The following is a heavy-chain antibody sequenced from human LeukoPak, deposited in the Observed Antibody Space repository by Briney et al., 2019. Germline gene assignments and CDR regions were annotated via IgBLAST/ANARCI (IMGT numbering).Heavy chain of an antibody. Sequence: GGSLRLSCAASGFTFSSYGMHWVRQAPGKGLEWVSAISGSGGSTYYADSVKGRFTISRDNSKNTLYLQMNSLRAEDTAVYYCAKDSDDFWSGYYMGYSSGWYDYWGQGTLVTVSS. CDR3: AKDSDDFWSGYYMGYSSGWYDY. D-gene: IGHD3-3*01. J-gene: IGHJ4*02. CDR1: GFTFSSYG. CDR2: ISGSGGST. V-gene: IGHV3-23*01.